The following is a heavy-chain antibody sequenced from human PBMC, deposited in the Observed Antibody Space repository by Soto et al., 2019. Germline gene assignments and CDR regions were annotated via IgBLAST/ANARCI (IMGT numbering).Heavy chain of an antibody. CDR1: GGTFSSYA. V-gene: IGHV1-69*13. CDR3: ARDLRNSGYDYYFDY. D-gene: IGHD5-12*01. J-gene: IGHJ4*02. CDR2: IIPIFGTA. Sequence: SVKVSCKASGGTFSSYAISWVRQAPGQGLEWMGGIIPIFGTANYAQKFQGRVTITADESTSTAYMELSSLRSEDTAAYYCARDLRNSGYDYYFDYWGQGTLVTVSS.